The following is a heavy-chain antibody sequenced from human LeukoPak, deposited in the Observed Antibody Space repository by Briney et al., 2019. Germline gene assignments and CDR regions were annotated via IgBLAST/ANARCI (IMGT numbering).Heavy chain of an antibody. CDR1: GGTFSSYA. J-gene: IGHJ6*02. CDR3: ARDDVDIVVVPAANYYYYGMDV. CDR2: IIPILGIA. D-gene: IGHD2-2*03. V-gene: IGHV1-69*04. Sequence: VASVKVSCKASGGTFSSYAISWVRQAPGQGLEWMGRIIPILGIANYAQKFQGRVTITADKSTSTAYMELSSLRSEDTAVYYCARDDVDIVVVPAANYYYYGMDVWGQGTTVNVSS.